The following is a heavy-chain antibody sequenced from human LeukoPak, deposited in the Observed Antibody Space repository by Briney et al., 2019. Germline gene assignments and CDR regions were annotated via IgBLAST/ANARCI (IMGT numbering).Heavy chain of an antibody. Sequence: GGSLRLSCAASGFTVSSSYMSWVRQAPGKGLEWVSIIYGGGGNTYHADSVKGRFTISRDTSKNTVYLQMNTLRVEDTAVYYCARGVSTTNFDYWGQGTLVTVSS. V-gene: IGHV3-66*02. CDR1: GFTVSSSY. J-gene: IGHJ4*02. CDR3: ARGVSTTNFDY. CDR2: IYGGGGNT. D-gene: IGHD5/OR15-5a*01.